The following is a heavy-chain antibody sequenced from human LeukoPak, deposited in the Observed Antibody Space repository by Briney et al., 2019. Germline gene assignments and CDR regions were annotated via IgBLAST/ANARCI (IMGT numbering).Heavy chain of an antibody. J-gene: IGHJ5*02. CDR2: INQDGSGE. CDR3: AGVEQWLVFP. CDR1: GFTFSTYW. Sequence: QPGGSLRLSCAASGFTFSTYWMAWVRQAPGKGLEWVANINQDGSGEYYVDSVRGRFTISRDNAKNSLYLQMNSLRAEDTAVYYCAGVEQWLVFPWGQGTLVTVSS. V-gene: IGHV3-7*01. D-gene: IGHD6-19*01.